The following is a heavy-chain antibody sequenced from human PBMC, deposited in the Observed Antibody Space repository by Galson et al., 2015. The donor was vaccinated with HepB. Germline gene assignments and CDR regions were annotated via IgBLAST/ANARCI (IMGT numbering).Heavy chain of an antibody. Sequence: SLRLSCAASGFTFSSYWMSWVRQAPGKGLDWVANIKQDGSEKYYVDSVKGRFTISRDNAKDSLYLQMNSLRAEDTAVYYCARVPYDSNGYLDASDYWGQGTLVTVSS. J-gene: IGHJ4*02. CDR3: ARVPYDSNGYLDASDY. CDR2: IKQDGSEK. CDR1: GFTFSSYW. D-gene: IGHD3-22*01. V-gene: IGHV3-7*01.